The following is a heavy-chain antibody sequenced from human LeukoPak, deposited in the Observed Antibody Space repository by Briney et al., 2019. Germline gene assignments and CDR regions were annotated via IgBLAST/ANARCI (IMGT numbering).Heavy chain of an antibody. D-gene: IGHD6-13*01. CDR2: IKQDGSEK. CDR1: GFTFSNLW. J-gene: IGHJ4*02. CDR3: ATSTAAAGTD. Sequence: GGSLRLSCAASGFTFSNLWMSWVRQAPGKGLKWVANIKQDGSEKYYVDSVKGRFTISRDDAQNSLYLQMNSLRAEDTAIYYCATSTAAAGTDWGQGTLVTVSS. V-gene: IGHV3-7*03.